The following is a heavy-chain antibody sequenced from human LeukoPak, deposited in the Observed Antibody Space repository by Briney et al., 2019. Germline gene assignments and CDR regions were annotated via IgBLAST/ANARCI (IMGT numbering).Heavy chain of an antibody. CDR2: ISPNTGGT. V-gene: IGHV1-2*02. CDR1: GYTFTDHF. D-gene: IGHD3-10*01. Sequence: GASVKVSCKASGYTFTDHFMHWVRQAPGQGLEWMGWISPNTGGTKYAQKYQGRVTMTRDTSISTAYMELSRLRSDDAAVYYCATPYGTGTYVDYWGQGTLVTVSS. J-gene: IGHJ4*02. CDR3: ATPYGTGTYVDY.